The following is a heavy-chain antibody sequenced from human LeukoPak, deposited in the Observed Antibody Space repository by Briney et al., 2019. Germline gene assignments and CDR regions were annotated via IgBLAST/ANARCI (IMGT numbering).Heavy chain of an antibody. D-gene: IGHD2-8*01. Sequence: ASVKVSCKASGYTLTSYYLHWVRQAPGQGLEWLGWINLNGGGTLSAQKFQGRVTMTRDASISTAYMELSGLRSDDTAVYYCATRCTNGVWYKAYYMDVWGKGTTVTVSS. J-gene: IGHJ6*03. CDR1: GYTLTSYY. CDR2: INLNGGGT. V-gene: IGHV1-2*02. CDR3: ATRCTNGVWYKAYYMDV.